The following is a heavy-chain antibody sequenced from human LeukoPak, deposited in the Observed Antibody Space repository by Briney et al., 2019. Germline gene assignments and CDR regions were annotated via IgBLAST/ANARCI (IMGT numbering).Heavy chain of an antibody. CDR2: INHSGST. CDR1: GGSFSGYY. D-gene: IGHD3-10*01. CDR3: ARVGYQWFGELTYYFDC. J-gene: IGHJ4*02. Sequence: SETLSLTCAVYGGSFSGYYWSWIRQPPGKGLEWIGEINHSGSTNYNPSLKSRVTISVDTSKNQFSLKLSSVSAADTAVYYCARVGYQWFGELTYYFDCWGQGTLVTVSS. V-gene: IGHV4-34*01.